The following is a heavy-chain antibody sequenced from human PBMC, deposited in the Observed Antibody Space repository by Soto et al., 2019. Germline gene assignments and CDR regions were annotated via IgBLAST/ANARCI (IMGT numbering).Heavy chain of an antibody. CDR3: ARAMVVTQNWFDP. CDR2: IYYSGST. Sequence: SETLSLTCTVSGGSVSSGSYYWSWIRQPPGKGLEWIGYIYYSGSTYYNPSLRSRVTISVDTSKNQFSLKLSSVTAADTAVYYCARAMVVTQNWFDPWGQGTLVTVSS. CDR1: GGSVSSGSYY. D-gene: IGHD2-21*02. V-gene: IGHV4-61*01. J-gene: IGHJ5*02.